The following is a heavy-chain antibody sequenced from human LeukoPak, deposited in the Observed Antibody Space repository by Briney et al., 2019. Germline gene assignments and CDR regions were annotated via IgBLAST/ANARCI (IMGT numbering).Heavy chain of an antibody. V-gene: IGHV4-30-2*05. CDR2: IYHSGST. CDR1: DDSITSGDFY. CDR3: ARVCDILTGYDPDDY. Sequence: PSETLSLTWTVSDDSITSGDFYWSWIRQPPGKGLEWFGYIYHSGSTYYNPSLKSRVTISVDTSKNQFSLKLSSVTAADTAVYYCARVCDILTGYDPDDYWGQGTLVTVSS. J-gene: IGHJ4*02. D-gene: IGHD3-9*01.